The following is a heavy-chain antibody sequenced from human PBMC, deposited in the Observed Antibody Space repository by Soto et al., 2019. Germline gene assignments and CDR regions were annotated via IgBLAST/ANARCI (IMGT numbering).Heavy chain of an antibody. J-gene: IGHJ4*02. CDR2: IIPYNGNT. D-gene: IGHD1-26*01. CDR1: GGTFSSYA. V-gene: IGHV1-18*01. CDR3: ARDRALELGDY. Sequence: ASVKVSCKASGGTFSSYAISWVRQAPGQGLEWMGWIIPYNGNTNYAQKLQGRVTITTDTSTSTAYMELRSLRSDDTAVYYCARDRALELGDYWGQGTLVTVS.